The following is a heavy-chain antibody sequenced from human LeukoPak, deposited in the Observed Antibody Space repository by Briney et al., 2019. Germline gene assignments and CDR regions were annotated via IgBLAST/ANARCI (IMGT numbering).Heavy chain of an antibody. CDR3: ARDKWFGELAY. Sequence: GGSLRLSCAASGFSVSSYDLNWVRQAPGKGLEWVSYISSSGSTIYYADSVKGRFTISRDNAKNSLYLQMNSLRAEDTAVYYCARDKWFGELAYWGQGTLVTVSS. J-gene: IGHJ4*02. V-gene: IGHV3-48*03. CDR1: GFSVSSYD. D-gene: IGHD3-10*01. CDR2: ISSSGSTI.